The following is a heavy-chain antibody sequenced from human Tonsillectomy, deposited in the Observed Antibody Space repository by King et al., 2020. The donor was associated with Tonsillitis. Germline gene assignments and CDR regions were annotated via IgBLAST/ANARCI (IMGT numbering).Heavy chain of an antibody. D-gene: IGHD6-13*01. CDR2: ISYDGSNK. CDR1: GFTFSSYG. CDR3: AKDGDSRSWTGYYYYYGMDV. V-gene: IGHV3-30*18. J-gene: IGHJ6*02. Sequence: QVQLVESGGGVVQPGRSLRLSCAASGFTFSSYGMHWVRQAPGKGLEWVAVISYDGSNKYYADSVKGRFTISRDNSKNTLYLQMNSLGAEDTAVSYCAKDGDSRSWTGYYYYYGMDVWGQGTTVTVSS.